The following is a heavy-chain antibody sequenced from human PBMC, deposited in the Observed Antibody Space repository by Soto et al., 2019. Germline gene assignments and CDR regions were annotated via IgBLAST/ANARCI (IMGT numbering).Heavy chain of an antibody. D-gene: IGHD3-22*01. CDR1: GYSFTSYW. CDR2: IYPGDSDT. Sequence: PGESLKISCKGSGYSFTSYWIGWVRQMPGKGLEWMGIIYPGDSDTRYSPSFQGQVTISADKSISTAYLQWSSLKASDTAMYYCARLPDSSGYPTVSDGMDVWGQGTTVTVSS. CDR3: ARLPDSSGYPTVSDGMDV. J-gene: IGHJ6*02. V-gene: IGHV5-51*01.